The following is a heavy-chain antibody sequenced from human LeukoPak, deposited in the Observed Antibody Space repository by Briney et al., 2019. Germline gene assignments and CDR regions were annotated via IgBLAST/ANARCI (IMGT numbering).Heavy chain of an antibody. D-gene: IGHD2/OR15-2a*01. V-gene: IGHV3-30-3*01. J-gene: IGHJ6*02. CDR3: ASELLWFNYYYYGMDV. CDR2: VSYDGSNK. CDR1: GFTFSSYA. Sequence: GGSLRLSCAASGFTFSSYAMHWVRQAPGKGLEWVAVVSYDGSNKYYADSVKGRFTISRDNSKNTLYLQMNSLRAEDTAVYYCASELLWFNYYYYGMDVWGQGTTVTVSS.